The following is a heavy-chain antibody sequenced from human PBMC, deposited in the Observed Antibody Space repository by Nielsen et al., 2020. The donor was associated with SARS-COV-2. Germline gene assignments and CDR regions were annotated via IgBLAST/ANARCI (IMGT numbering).Heavy chain of an antibody. V-gene: IGHV3-53*01. J-gene: IGHJ3*02. D-gene: IGHD1-26*01. CDR3: ASGSGDSLAFDI. Sequence: ETLSLTCTVSGGPISTYFWSWVRQAPGKGLEWLSIIYRSDNSYYADSVKGRFTISRDNSKNTLYLQMNSLSGDDTAVYYCASGSGDSLAFDIWGQGTMVIVSS. CDR1: GGPISTYF. CDR2: IYRSDNS.